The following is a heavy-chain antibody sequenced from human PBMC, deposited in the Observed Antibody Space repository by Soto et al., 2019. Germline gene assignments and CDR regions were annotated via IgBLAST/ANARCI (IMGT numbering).Heavy chain of an antibody. J-gene: IGHJ4*02. D-gene: IGHD2-8*01. Sequence: GGSLRLSCAASGFSCTDAWMNWVRLTPGKRLEWGGRIMRSIFGVTVDYAAPVKGRFTISNDDSTNTLFLHMNSLKTEDTAIYYCTRPPLGYCTTSNCYDYFDYWGQGALVTVSS. CDR1: GFSCTDAW. CDR3: TRPPLGYCTTSNCYDYFDY. CDR2: IMRSIFGVTV. V-gene: IGHV3-15*01.